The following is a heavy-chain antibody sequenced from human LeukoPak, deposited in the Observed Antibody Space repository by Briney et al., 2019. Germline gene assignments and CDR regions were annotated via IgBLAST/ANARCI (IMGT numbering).Heavy chain of an antibody. CDR3: ARAFTYYDILTGYYEPHTILDY. CDR2: INHSGST. J-gene: IGHJ4*02. CDR1: GGSFSGYY. D-gene: IGHD3-9*01. Sequence: PETLSLTCAVYGGSFSGYYWSWIRQPPGKGLEWIGEINHSGSTNYNPSLKSRVTISVDTSKNQFSLKLSSVTAADTAVYYCARAFTYYDILTGYYEPHTILDYWGQGTLVTVSS. V-gene: IGHV4-34*01.